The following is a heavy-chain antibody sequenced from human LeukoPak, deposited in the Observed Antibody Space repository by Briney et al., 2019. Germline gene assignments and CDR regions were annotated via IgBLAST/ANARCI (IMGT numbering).Heavy chain of an antibody. D-gene: IGHD3-10*01. CDR2: INPSGGST. J-gene: IGHJ5*02. V-gene: IGHV1-46*01. CDR3: ARDKGSTMVRGVIAYNWFDP. Sequence: GASVKISCKASGYTFTSYYMHWVRQAPGQGLEWMGIINPSGGSTSYAQKFQGRVTMTRDMSTSTVYMELSSLRSEDTAVYYCARDKGSTMVRGVIAYNWFDPWGQGTLVTVSS. CDR1: GYTFTSYY.